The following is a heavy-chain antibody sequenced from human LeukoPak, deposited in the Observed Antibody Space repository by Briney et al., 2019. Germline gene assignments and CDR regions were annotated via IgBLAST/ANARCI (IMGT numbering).Heavy chain of an antibody. D-gene: IGHD3-22*01. CDR2: IYIGGTT. CDR3: ARDYYERSGYLDY. V-gene: IGHV3-66*02. J-gene: IGHJ4*02. CDR1: GLTVSTNF. Sequence: PGGSLRLSCAASGLTVSTNFMSWVRPAPGKGLEWVSVIYIGGTTYYADAVRGRFTFSRDNSKNTLYLQMHSLRAEDTAVYYCARDYYERSGYLDYWGQGTLVTVSS.